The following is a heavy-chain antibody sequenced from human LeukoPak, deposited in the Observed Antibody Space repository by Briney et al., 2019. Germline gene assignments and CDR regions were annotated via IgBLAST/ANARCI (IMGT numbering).Heavy chain of an antibody. V-gene: IGHV5-51*01. D-gene: IGHD3-3*01. J-gene: IGHJ5*02. Sequence: GESLKISCKGSGYRFTTYWIGWVRQMPGKGLEWMGIIYPGDSDTRYSPSFQGQVTISVDKSISTAYLQWSSLKASDTAMYYCARSRITTGIHWFDPWGQGTLVTVSS. CDR3: ARSRITTGIHWFDP. CDR2: IYPGDSDT. CDR1: GYRFTTYW.